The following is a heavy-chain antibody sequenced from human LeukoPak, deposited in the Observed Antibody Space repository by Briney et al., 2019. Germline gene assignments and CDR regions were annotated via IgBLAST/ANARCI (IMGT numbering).Heavy chain of an antibody. V-gene: IGHV3-30*03. Sequence: TVGSLSLSCAASGFTFKDYVIPWVGQPPGQGLEWVAVVANDGGQKYYSDTVTGRFSASRDNSKQTLSLQISSLGLDDTTRQYIARGGASGWTLHIWGKGTMVTVSS. J-gene: IGHJ3*02. CDR1: GFTFKDYV. D-gene: IGHD6-19*01. CDR2: VANDGGQK. CDR3: ARGGASGWTLHI.